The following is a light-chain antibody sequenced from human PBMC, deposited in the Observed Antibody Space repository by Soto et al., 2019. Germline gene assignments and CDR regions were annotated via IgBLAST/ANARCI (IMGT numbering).Light chain of an antibody. CDR3: QVWDSSSDHVV. V-gene: IGLV3-21*04. CDR2: YDS. Sequence: SYELTQPPSVSVAPGKTARITCGGNNIGSKSVHWYQQKPGQAPVLVIYYDSDRPSGIPERFSGSNSGSTATLIISRVEAGDEADYYCQVWDSSSDHVVFGGGTKLTVL. J-gene: IGLJ2*01. CDR1: NIGSKS.